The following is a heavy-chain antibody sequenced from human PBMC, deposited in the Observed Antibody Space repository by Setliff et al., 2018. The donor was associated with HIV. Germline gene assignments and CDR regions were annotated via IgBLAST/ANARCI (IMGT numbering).Heavy chain of an antibody. CDR1: GYSINSGYY. V-gene: IGHV4-38-2*01. J-gene: IGHJ4*02. CDR2: IYHSGST. Sequence: PSETLSLTCAVSGYSINSGYYWGWIRQPPGKGLEWIGSIYHSGSTYYNPSLKSRVTISVDTSKNQFPLKLSSLTAADTAVYYCARDPIVFDYWGQGTLVTVSS. CDR3: ARDPIVFDY. D-gene: IGHD1-26*01.